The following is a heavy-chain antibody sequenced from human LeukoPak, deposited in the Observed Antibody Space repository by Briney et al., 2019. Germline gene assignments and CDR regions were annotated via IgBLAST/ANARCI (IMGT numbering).Heavy chain of an antibody. CDR3: ARSGTEDGYNIYFDH. D-gene: IGHD5-24*01. CDR1: GFTFSTYA. Sequence: GGSLRLSCAPSGFTFSTYAMSWVRQAPGKGLEWVSLISGSGSGTHYADCVKGRFTISGDNSKNMLYLHMNSLRADDTAVYYCARSGTEDGYNIYFDHWGQGTLVTVSS. CDR2: ISGSGSGT. V-gene: IGHV3-23*01. J-gene: IGHJ4*02.